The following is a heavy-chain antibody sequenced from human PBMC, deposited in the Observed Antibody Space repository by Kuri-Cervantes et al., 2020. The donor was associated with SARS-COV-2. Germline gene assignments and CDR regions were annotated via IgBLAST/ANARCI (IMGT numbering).Heavy chain of an antibody. D-gene: IGHD2-2*01. V-gene: IGHV4-39*07. CDR1: GGSISSSSYY. CDR3: ARVPQWGSTIQKNWYFDL. CDR2: IYYSGST. Sequence: SETLSLTCTVSGGSISSSSYYWGWIRQPPGKGLEWIGSIYYSGSTNYNPSLKSRVIISVDTSKNQFSLKLSSVTAADTAVYYCARVPQWGSTIQKNWYFDLWGRGTLVTVSS. J-gene: IGHJ2*01.